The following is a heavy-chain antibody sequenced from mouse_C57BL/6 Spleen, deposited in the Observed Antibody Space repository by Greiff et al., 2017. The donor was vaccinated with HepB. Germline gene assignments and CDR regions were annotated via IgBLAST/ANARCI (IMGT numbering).Heavy chain of an antibody. CDR2: INPSNGGT. CDR1: GYTFTSYW. CDR3: AQVLDGSSFGGYYAMDY. Sequence: QVQLQQPGTELVKPGASVKLSCKASGYTFTSYWMHWVKQRPGQGLEWIGNINPSNGGTNYNEKFKSKATLTVDKSSSTAYMQLSSLTSEDSAFYSCAQVLDGSSFGGYYAMDYWGQGTSVTVSS. D-gene: IGHD1-1*01. V-gene: IGHV1-53*01. J-gene: IGHJ4*01.